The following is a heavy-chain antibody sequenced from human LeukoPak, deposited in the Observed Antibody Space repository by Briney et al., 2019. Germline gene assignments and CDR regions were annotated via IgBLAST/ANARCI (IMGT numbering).Heavy chain of an antibody. CDR2: ISYDGSNK. Sequence: GRSLRLSCAASGFTFSSYAMHWVRQALGKGLEWVAVISYDGSNKYYADSVKGRFTISRDNSKNTLYLQMNSLRAEDTAVYYCARSITMVRGANSPHFDYWGQGTLVTVSS. CDR1: GFTFSSYA. J-gene: IGHJ4*02. D-gene: IGHD3-10*01. V-gene: IGHV3-30-3*01. CDR3: ARSITMVRGANSPHFDY.